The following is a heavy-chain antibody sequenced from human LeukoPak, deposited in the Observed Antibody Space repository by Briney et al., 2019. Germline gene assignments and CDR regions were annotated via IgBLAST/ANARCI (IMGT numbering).Heavy chain of an antibody. CDR3: ARVWELSFDY. D-gene: IGHD3-16*02. Sequence: GGSLRLSCVASGFTVSTDHMSWVRQAPGKGLEWVAVSYSGGTTYHAESVKGRFTISRDNSKNTLYLQMNSLRAEDTAAYYCARVWELSFDYWGQGTLVTVSS. V-gene: IGHV3-53*01. CDR2: SYSGGTT. CDR1: GFTVSTDH. J-gene: IGHJ4*02.